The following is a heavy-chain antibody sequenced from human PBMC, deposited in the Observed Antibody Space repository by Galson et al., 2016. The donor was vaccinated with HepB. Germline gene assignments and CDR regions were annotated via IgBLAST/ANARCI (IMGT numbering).Heavy chain of an antibody. CDR2: IHHSGST. Sequence: SETLSLTCAVSGGSFSSSNWWSWVRQPPGKGLEWIGEIHHSGSTNYNPSLKSRVSMSVDKSKKQFSLNLSSVTAADTAIYFCARKYVMGIFTEVSNWFDPWGQGTLVTVSS. D-gene: IGHD3-10*02. CDR3: ARKYVMGIFTEVSNWFDP. J-gene: IGHJ5*02. V-gene: IGHV4-4*02. CDR1: GGSFSSSNW.